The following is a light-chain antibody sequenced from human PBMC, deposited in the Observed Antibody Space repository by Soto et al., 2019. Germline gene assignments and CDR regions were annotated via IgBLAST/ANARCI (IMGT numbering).Light chain of an antibody. Sequence: DIVMTQSPDSLAVSLGERATINCKSCQSVLYSSNNKNYLAWYQQKPGQPPKLLIYWASTRESGVPDRFSGSGSGTDFTLTISILQADDVAVYYCQQYYITPKTFGQGTKLEIK. J-gene: IGKJ2*01. CDR3: QQYYITPKT. CDR1: QSVLYSSNNKNY. V-gene: IGKV4-1*01. CDR2: WAS.